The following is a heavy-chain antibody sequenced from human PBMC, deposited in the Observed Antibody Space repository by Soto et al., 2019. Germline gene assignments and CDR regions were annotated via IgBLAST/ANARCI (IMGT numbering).Heavy chain of an antibody. CDR1: GGSISSYY. V-gene: IGHV4-59*01. J-gene: IGHJ3*02. CDR2: IYYSGST. CDR3: ARERQLVADAFDI. Sequence: SETLSLTCTVSGGSISSYYWSWIRQPPGKGLEWIGYIYYSGSTNYNPSLKSRVTISVDTSKNQFSLKLSSVTAADTAVYYCARERQLVADAFDIWGQGTMVTVS. D-gene: IGHD6-6*01.